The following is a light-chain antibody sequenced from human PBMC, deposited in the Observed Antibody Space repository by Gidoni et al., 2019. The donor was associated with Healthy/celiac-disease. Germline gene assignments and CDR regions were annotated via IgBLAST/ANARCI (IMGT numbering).Light chain of an antibody. CDR1: NIGSKS. CDR2: EYG. CDR3: QVWDSSSDRYV. Sequence: SYVLTQPPSGSVAPGKTARITCGGNNIGSKSVHWYQQKPGQAPVLVVYEYGDLPSGIPERFSGSTSGNTATLTIRRVEAGDEADYYCQVWDSSSDRYVFGTGTKVTVL. J-gene: IGLJ1*01. V-gene: IGLV3-21*03.